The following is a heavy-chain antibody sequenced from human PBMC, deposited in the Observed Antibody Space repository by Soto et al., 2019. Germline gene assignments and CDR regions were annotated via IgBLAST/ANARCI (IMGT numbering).Heavy chain of an antibody. CDR1: GFTFSSFA. Sequence: GGSLRLSCAASGFTFSSFAMHWVRQAPGRGLEWVAATSYDGSDKYYTDSVKGRFTVSRNNSNNTLFLQMNGLRVEDTAVYFCARVDGSGTYPFFDSWGQGTLVTVSS. D-gene: IGHD3-10*01. J-gene: IGHJ4*02. CDR3: ARVDGSGTYPFFDS. CDR2: TSYDGSDK. V-gene: IGHV3-30*04.